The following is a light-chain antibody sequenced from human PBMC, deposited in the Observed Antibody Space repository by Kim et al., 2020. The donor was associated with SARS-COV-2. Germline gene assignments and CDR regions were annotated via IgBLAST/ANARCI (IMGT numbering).Light chain of an antibody. V-gene: IGLV3-25*03. CDR3: QAADTSRTYWV. CDR1: VLANQF. CDR2: KDT. Sequence: SYELTQSPSVSVSPGQTARITCSGDVLANQFAYWYQQKPGQAPVLVMYKDTERPSGIPERFAGSSSGTTVTLAISGVRAEDEGDYYCQAADTSRTYWVFGGGTKLTVL. J-gene: IGLJ3*02.